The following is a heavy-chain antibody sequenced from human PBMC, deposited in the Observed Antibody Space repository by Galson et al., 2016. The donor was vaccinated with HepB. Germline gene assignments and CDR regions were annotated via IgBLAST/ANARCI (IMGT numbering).Heavy chain of an antibody. Sequence: ALVKPTQTLTLTCTFSGFSLSPTGMRVSWIRQPPGKALEWLARIDWDGDKFYSTSLKTRLTISKATSKNQVVLTMSNMDPVDTATYYCARMGYSSSWFDNWFDAWGQGTLVTVSS. D-gene: IGHD6-13*01. J-gene: IGHJ5*02. CDR1: GFSLSPTGMR. V-gene: IGHV2-70*04. CDR3: ARMGYSSSWFDNWFDA. CDR2: IDWDGDK.